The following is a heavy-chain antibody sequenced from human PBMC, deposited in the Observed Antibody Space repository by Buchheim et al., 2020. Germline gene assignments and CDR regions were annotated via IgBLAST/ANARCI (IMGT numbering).Heavy chain of an antibody. CDR2: MYHSGSP. CDR1: GGSTSSDH. V-gene: IGHV4-59*01. Sequence: QLQLQESGPGLVKPSEHLSLTCTVAGGSTSSDHWGWIRQPPGKGLEFIGFMYHSGSPNYYPSLKSRVTISVDTSKNQFSLKVTSVTAADTAVYYCARVQAGAAPSIAYFDYWGPGTL. D-gene: IGHD2-21*01. CDR3: ARVQAGAAPSIAYFDY. J-gene: IGHJ4*02.